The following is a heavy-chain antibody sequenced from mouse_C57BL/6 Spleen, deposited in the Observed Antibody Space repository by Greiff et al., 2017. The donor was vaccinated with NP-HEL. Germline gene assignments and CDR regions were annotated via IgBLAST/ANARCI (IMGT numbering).Heavy chain of an antibody. CDR3: AKEGTVVPFDY. V-gene: IGHV2-3*01. CDR1: GFSLTSYG. Sequence: VKLVESGPGLVAPSQSLSITCTVSGFSLTSYGVSWVRQPPGKGLEWLGVIWGDGSTNYHSALISRLSIRKDNSKSQVFSKLNSLQTDDTATYYCAKEGTVVPFDYWGQGTTLTVSS. D-gene: IGHD1-1*01. CDR2: IWGDGST. J-gene: IGHJ2*01.